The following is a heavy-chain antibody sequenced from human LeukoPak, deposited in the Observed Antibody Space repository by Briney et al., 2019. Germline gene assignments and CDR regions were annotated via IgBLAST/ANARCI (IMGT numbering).Heavy chain of an antibody. V-gene: IGHV4-59*01. CDR3: ARGPRYNWNDVISGGYYYYMDV. D-gene: IGHD1-1*01. J-gene: IGHJ6*03. CDR2: IYNSGSTSYHSGNT. Sequence: PSETLSLTCTVSVDSITSSYWSWIRQPPGKGLEWIGCIYNSGSTSYHSGNTKFNPSLKSRVTLSVDTSKNQFSLKLTSVTAADTAVYYCARGPRYNWNDVISGGYYYYMDVWGKGTTVTISS. CDR1: VDSITSSY.